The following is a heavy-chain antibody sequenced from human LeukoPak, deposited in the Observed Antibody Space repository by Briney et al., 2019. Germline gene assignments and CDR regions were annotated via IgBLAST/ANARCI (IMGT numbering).Heavy chain of an antibody. CDR2: ISAYNGNT. CDR1: GYTFTSYG. D-gene: IGHD1-14*01. V-gene: IGHV1-18*01. J-gene: IGHJ6*02. Sequence: ASVKVSCKASGYTFTSYGISWVRQARGQGLEWMGWISAYNGNTNYAQKLQGRVTMTTDTSTSTAYMELRSLRSDDTAVYYCARDNAFTGDYGMDVWGQGTTVTVSS. CDR3: ARDNAFTGDYGMDV.